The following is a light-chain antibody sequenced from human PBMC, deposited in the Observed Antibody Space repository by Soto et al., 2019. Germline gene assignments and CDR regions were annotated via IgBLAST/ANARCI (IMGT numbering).Light chain of an antibody. J-gene: IGKJ2*01. V-gene: IGKV3D-15*01. CDR3: QQTYRPPMYT. Sequence: EIVMTQSPATLSVSPGERAALSCRASQSVSSQLAWYRQRPGQAPRLVIYGASNRATGIPARFSGSVSGTDFTLTISSLEPEDFATYAGQQTYRPPMYTFGQGTKVDIK. CDR2: GAS. CDR1: QSVSSQ.